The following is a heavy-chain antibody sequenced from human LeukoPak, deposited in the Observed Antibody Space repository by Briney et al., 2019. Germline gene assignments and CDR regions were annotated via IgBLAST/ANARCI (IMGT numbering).Heavy chain of an antibody. Sequence: ASETLSLTCSFSGGSIRGGGYYWGWVRQPPGKGLEWIASLYSNGNTFYNPSLKSRVTISEESSKSQFSLKLRTVTAADTAVYFCWRAADHWGQGILVTVSS. CDR2: LYSNGNT. V-gene: IGHV4-39*01. CDR1: GGSIRGGGYY. J-gene: IGHJ4*02. CDR3: WRAADH.